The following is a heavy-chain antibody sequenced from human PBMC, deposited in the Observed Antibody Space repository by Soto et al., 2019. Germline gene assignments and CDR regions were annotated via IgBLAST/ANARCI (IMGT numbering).Heavy chain of an antibody. J-gene: IGHJ4*02. Sequence: SETLSLTCTVSGGSISSGGYYWSWIRQHPGKGLEWIGYIYYSGSTYYNPSLKSRVTISVDTSKNQFSLKLSSVTAADTAVYYCARVTIFGVVIPENYFDYWGQGTLVTVSS. CDR3: ARVTIFGVVIPENYFDY. CDR2: IYYSGST. V-gene: IGHV4-31*03. D-gene: IGHD3-3*01. CDR1: GGSISSGGYY.